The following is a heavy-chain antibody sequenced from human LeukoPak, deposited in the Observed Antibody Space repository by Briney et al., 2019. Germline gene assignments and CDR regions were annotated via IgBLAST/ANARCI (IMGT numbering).Heavy chain of an antibody. CDR3: AGTRRYCSGGSCYNWFDL. V-gene: IGHV4-61*02. CDR2: IYASGST. Sequence: PSETLSLTCSVSADSISSDVYYWSWLRQPAGKGLEWIVRIYASGSTTYNSSLKRRVTISIDTAKNQFSLKLTYVTAADTAVYYCAGTRRYCSGGSCYNWFDLWGQGTLVTVSS. D-gene: IGHD2-15*01. J-gene: IGHJ5*02. CDR1: ADSISSDVYY.